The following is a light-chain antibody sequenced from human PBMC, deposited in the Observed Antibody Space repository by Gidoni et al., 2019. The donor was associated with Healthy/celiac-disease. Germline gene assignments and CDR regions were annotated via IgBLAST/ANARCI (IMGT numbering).Light chain of an antibody. CDR3: QSYDSTLSGSRV. Sequence: QSVLTPPRSVSGAAWQSVSISCTGSSSNIGAGFDVHWYQQFPGAAPKLLIYGNSNRPSGVPDRFSGSKSGPSASLAITGLQAEDEADYYCQSYDSTLSGSRVFGGWTKLTVL. V-gene: IGLV1-40*01. CDR2: GNS. J-gene: IGLJ3*02. CDR1: SSNIGAGFD.